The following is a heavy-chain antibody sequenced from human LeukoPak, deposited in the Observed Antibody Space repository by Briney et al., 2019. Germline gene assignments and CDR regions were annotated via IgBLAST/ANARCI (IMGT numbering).Heavy chain of an antibody. CDR1: GFTFSSYG. J-gene: IGHJ4*02. D-gene: IGHD4-17*01. V-gene: IGHV3-33*01. CDR2: IWYDGRNK. CDR3: ARGGADYVIGY. Sequence: GGSLRLSCAASGFTFSSYGMHWVRQAPGKGLEWVAVIWYDGRNKFYADSLKGRFTISRDNTKNSLYLQMNNLRAEDTAVYYCARGGADYVIGYWGQGTLVTVSS.